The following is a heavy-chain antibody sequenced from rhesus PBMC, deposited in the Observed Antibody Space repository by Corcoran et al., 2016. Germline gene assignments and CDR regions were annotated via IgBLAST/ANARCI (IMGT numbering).Heavy chain of an antibody. J-gene: IGHJ2*01. V-gene: IGHV4S19*01. CDR3: ARDPNLSYGWYFDI. D-gene: IGHD5-36*01. CDR2: ISGSSGST. CDR1: GGSISSSNW. Sequence: QVQLQESGPGLVKPSETLSLTCAVSGGSISSSNWWIWLRQPPGTGLEWIGYISGSSGSTYYNPSLKSRVTISKDTSKNQFSLKLSSVTAADTAVYYCARDPNLSYGWYFDIWGPGTPITISS.